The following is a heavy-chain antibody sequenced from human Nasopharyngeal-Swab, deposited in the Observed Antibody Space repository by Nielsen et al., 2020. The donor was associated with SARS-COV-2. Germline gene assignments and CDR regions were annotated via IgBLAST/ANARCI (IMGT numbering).Heavy chain of an antibody. D-gene: IGHD5-18*01. CDR3: ARKEATAMEELYYYGMDV. CDR2: INPNSCGT. J-gene: IGHJ6*02. CDR1: RYTFTGYY. Sequence: ASVTVSCKASRYTFTGYYMHWVRQAPAQGLAWMGWINPNSCGTNYAQKFQGRVTMTRDTSISTAYMELSRLRSDDTAVYYCARKEATAMEELYYYGMDVWGQGTTVTVSS. V-gene: IGHV1-2*02.